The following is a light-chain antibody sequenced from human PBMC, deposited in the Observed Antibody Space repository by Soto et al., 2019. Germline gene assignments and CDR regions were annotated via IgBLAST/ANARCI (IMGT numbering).Light chain of an antibody. CDR1: SSDVGGYNA. CDR3: NSFRVSHLYV. CDR2: EVT. Sequence: GTSSDVGGYNAVSWYQHHPGKAPKLIIYEVTHRPSGVSDRFSASKSGNTASLTISGLQAEDEADYYCNSFRVSHLYVFGTGTKVTVL. J-gene: IGLJ1*01. V-gene: IGLV2-14*01.